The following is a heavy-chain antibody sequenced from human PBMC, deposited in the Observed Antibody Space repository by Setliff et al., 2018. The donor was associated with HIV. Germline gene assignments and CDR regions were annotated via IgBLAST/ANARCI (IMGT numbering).Heavy chain of an antibody. Sequence: APVKVSCKPSGYPFTDYFIHWMRQAPGQGLEWLGWVNPASGGSNYAQNFQGKVTMTRDTYISTAYMQVTRLTSVDTAVYYCANSRHFSGDYSFDYWGQGTLVTVSS. CDR3: ANSRHFSGDYSFDY. CDR1: GYPFTDYF. CDR2: VNPASGGS. V-gene: IGHV1-2*02. J-gene: IGHJ4*02. D-gene: IGHD1-26*01.